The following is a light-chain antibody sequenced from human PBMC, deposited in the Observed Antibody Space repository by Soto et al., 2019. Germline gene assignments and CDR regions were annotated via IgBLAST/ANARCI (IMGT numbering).Light chain of an antibody. J-gene: IGKJ3*01. CDR3: QQYDSSPFT. V-gene: IGKV3-20*01. Sequence: EIVLTQSPGTLSLSPGERATLSCRASQTVSNNYLAWYQQKPGQPPRLLIYIASSRATGIPDRFSGSGSGPDFSLTISRLEPEDFAVYYCQQYDSSPFTFGPGTKVDI. CDR1: QTVSNNY. CDR2: IAS.